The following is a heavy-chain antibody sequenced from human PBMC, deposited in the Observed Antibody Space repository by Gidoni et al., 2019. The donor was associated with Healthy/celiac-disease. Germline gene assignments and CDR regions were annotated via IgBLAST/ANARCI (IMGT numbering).Heavy chain of an antibody. V-gene: IGHV4-59*01. CDR1: GGSISSYY. CDR3: ARAAYGGNRHDAFDI. Sequence: QVQLQESGPGLVKPSETLSLTCTVSGGSISSYYWSWIRQPPGKGLEWIGYIYYSGSTNYNPSLKSRVTISVDTSKNQFSLKLSSVTAADTAVYYCARAAYGGNRHDAFDIWGQGTMVTVSS. CDR2: IYYSGST. J-gene: IGHJ3*02. D-gene: IGHD4-17*01.